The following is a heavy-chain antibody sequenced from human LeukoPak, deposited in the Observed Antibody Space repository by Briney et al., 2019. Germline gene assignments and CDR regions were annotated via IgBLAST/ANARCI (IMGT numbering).Heavy chain of an antibody. J-gene: IGHJ4*02. V-gene: IGHV1-69*02. Sequence: SVKVSCKGSGGTFRRYTISWVRQAPGQGGEWMGRIIPILGIAKYAQKFQGRVTINAEKLTRKDYMELSSLRSEDTAVYYCAGVGGLLNYWGQGTLVTVPS. CDR3: AGVGGLLNY. CDR1: GGTFRRYT. D-gene: IGHD3-16*01. CDR2: IIPILGIA.